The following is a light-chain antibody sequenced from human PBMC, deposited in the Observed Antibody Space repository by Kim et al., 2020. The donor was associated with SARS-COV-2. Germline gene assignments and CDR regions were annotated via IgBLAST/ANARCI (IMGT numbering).Light chain of an antibody. J-gene: IGKJ2*03. CDR2: DAS. CDR1: QSVSSS. V-gene: IGKV3-11*01. Sequence: LSLSPRAPASLSSRSSQSVSSSFAWYKQKPGPAPRLLIFDASNSATAVPARFSGSGSGTDFTLTISSLEPEDFAVYYCQQRSNWYSFGQGTKLEIK. CDR3: QQRSNWYS.